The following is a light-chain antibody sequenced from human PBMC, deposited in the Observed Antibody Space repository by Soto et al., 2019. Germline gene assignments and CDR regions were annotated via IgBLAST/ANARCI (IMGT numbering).Light chain of an antibody. J-gene: IGLJ3*02. CDR1: NIGRKS. CDR2: YDS. Sequence: SSELTQPPSLSLAPGQAATITCGAANIGRKSVHWYQQRPGQAPVVVIRYDSDRPSGIPERFSGSNSGNTATLTISGVEAGDEADYYCQVWDSISDLLLFGGGTKLTVL. V-gene: IGLV3-21*01. CDR3: QVWDSISDLLL.